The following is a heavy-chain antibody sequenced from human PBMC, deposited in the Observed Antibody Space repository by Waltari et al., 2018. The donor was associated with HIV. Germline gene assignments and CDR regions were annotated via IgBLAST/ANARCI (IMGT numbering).Heavy chain of an antibody. J-gene: IGHJ6*02. CDR2: IRRKAYGGTT. Sequence: EVQLVESGGGLVQPGQSLRLSCTASGFTFGDYAMSWFRQAPGKGLEWVGFIRRKAYGGTTEYAASVKGRLTISRDDSKSIAYLQMSSLKTEDTAVYYYTRAGIAARSYYYYGMDVWGQGTTVTVSS. D-gene: IGHD6-6*01. V-gene: IGHV3-49*03. CDR3: TRAGIAARSYYYYGMDV. CDR1: GFTFGDYA.